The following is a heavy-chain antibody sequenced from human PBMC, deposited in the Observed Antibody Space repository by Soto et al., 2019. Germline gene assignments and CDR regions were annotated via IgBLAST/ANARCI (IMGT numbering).Heavy chain of an antibody. CDR2: ISGNGVNT. Sequence: GGSLRLSCAASGFTVSSNYMNWVRQAAGKGLEWVSPISGNGVNTYYADAVKGRFTISRDNVKNTMYLHLSSLRAEATAVYYCARGNFDSAWAYYFDSWGQGTLVTVSS. CDR1: GFTVSSNY. CDR3: ARGNFDSAWAYYFDS. J-gene: IGHJ4*02. V-gene: IGHV3-23*01. D-gene: IGHD6-19*01.